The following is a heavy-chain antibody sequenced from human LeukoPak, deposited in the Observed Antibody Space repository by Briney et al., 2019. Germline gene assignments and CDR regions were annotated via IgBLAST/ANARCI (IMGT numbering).Heavy chain of an antibody. J-gene: IGHJ3*02. CDR1: GFTFSSYA. CDR2: ISSNGGST. CDR3: ARDRAFDI. V-gene: IGHV3-64D*08. Sequence: PGGSLRLSCSAPGFTFSSYAMHWVRQAPGKGLKYVSGISSNGGSTYYTDSVKDRFTISRDSSKNTLYLQMSSLRAEDTAVYYCARDRAFDIWGQGTMVTVSS.